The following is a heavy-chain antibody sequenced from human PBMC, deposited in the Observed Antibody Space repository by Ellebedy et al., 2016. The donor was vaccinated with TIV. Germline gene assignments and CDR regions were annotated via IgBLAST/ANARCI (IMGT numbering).Heavy chain of an antibody. D-gene: IGHD2/OR15-2a*01. J-gene: IGHJ4*02. CDR2: ISSTGSRT. Sequence: GESLKISCAASGFTFSSYAMSWVRQAPGKGLEWVSTISSTGSRTYYADSVEGRFIISRDNSKKTLYLQMNSLRAEDTAVYYCAKGRGGGSDSPTPRYYFDYWGLGTLVTVSS. CDR1: GFTFSSYA. CDR3: AKGRGGGSDSPTPRYYFDY. V-gene: IGHV3-23*01.